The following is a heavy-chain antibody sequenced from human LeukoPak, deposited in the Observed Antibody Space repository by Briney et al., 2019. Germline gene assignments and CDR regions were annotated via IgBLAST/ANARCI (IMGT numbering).Heavy chain of an antibody. CDR2: ISSSSSTL. J-gene: IGHJ4*02. Sequence: PGGSLRLSCAASGFTFSSYSMNWVRQAPGKGLEWVSYISSSSSTLYYADSVKGRFTISRDNAKNSLYLQMNSLIAEDTAVYYCARKYYYDSSGYITTDLAFWGQGTLVTVSS. CDR3: ARKYYYDSSGYITTDLAF. CDR1: GFTFSSYS. D-gene: IGHD3-22*01. V-gene: IGHV3-48*04.